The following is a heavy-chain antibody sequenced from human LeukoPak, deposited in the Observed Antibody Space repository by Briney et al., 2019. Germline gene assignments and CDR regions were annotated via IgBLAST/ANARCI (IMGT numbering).Heavy chain of an antibody. V-gene: IGHV4-59*01. CDR3: ARERLELHANWFDP. D-gene: IGHD1-7*01. Sequence: SETLSLTCTVSGGSISSYYWSWIRQPPGKGLEWIGYIYYSGSTNYNPSLKSRVTISVDTSKNQFSLKLSSVTAADTAVYYCARERLELHANWFDPWGQGTLVTVSS. J-gene: IGHJ5*02. CDR2: IYYSGST. CDR1: GGSISSYY.